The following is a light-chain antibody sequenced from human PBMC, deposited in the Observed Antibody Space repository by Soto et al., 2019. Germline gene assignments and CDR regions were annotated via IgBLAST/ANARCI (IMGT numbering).Light chain of an antibody. CDR2: GAS. V-gene: IGKV3-11*01. J-gene: IGKJ4*01. Sequence: EIVLTQSPVTLSLSPGERATLSCRASQSVRTYLAWYQVKPGQAPRLLIYGASTRATGIPARFSGSGSGTDFTLTISSLEPEDFAVYYCQQHTNWPLTFGGGTKVDIK. CDR3: QQHTNWPLT. CDR1: QSVRTY.